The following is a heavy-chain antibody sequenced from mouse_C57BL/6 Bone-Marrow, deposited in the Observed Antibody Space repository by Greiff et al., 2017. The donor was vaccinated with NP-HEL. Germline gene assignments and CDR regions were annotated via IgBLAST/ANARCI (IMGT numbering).Heavy chain of an antibody. Sequence: EVMLVESGGDLVKPGGSLKLSCAASGFTFSSYGMSWVRQTPDKRLEWVATISSGGSYTYYPDSLKGRFTISRDNAKNTQYLQMSSLKSEDTAMYYCAIPLYDGYYAWFAYWGQGTLVTVSA. D-gene: IGHD2-3*01. V-gene: IGHV5-6*01. CDR1: GFTFSSYG. J-gene: IGHJ3*01. CDR2: ISSGGSYT. CDR3: AIPLYDGYYAWFAY.